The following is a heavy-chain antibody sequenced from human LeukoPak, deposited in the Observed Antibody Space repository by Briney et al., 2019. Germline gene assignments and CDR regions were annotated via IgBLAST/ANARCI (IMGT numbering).Heavy chain of an antibody. CDR1: GFTFTDYY. V-gene: IGHV3-11*01. Sequence: GGSLRLSCAASGFTFTDYYMNWIRQAPGKGLEWVSYISSSGGTIYYADSVKGRFTISRDNAKNSLYLQMNSLRAEDTALYYCAKDRDWGAFDAWGQGTLVTVSP. J-gene: IGHJ5*02. D-gene: IGHD3/OR15-3a*01. CDR2: ISSSGGTI. CDR3: AKDRDWGAFDA.